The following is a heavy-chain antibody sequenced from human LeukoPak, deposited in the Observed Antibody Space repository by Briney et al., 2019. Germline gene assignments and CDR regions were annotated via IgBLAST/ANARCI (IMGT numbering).Heavy chain of an antibody. J-gene: IGHJ4*02. Sequence: SVKVSCKASGGSFSSYAISWVRQTPGQGLEWVGRTIPIFGTANYAQKFQGRVTITTDESTSTAYMELSSLRSEDTAVYYCARAGTTSYFDDWGQGTLVTVSS. CDR2: TIPIFGTA. CDR3: ARAGTTSYFDD. V-gene: IGHV1-69*05. CDR1: GGSFSSYA. D-gene: IGHD2/OR15-2a*01.